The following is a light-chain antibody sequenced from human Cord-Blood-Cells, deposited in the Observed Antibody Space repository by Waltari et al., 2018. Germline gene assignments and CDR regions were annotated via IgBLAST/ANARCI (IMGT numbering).Light chain of an antibody. CDR1: SSDVGGYIY. J-gene: IGLJ1*01. CDR3: SSYTSSSTYV. CDR2: EVR. Sequence: QSALTQPASVSGSPGQSITISCTGTSSDVGGYIYVSWYQQHPGKAPKLMIYEVRNRPSGVSNRFSGSKSGNTASLTISGLQAEDEADYYCSSYTSSSTYVFGTGTKVTVL. V-gene: IGLV2-14*01.